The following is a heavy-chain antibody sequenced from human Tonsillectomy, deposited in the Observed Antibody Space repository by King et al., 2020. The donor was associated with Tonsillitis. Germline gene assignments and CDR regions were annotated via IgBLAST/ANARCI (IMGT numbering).Heavy chain of an antibody. V-gene: IGHV7-4-1*02. J-gene: IGHJ4*02. CDR3: ARVLGRQGSGSYWFDY. CDR1: GDTLSNYA. D-gene: IGHD3-10*01. CDR2: INTNTGNP. Sequence: QLVQSGSELKKPGASVKVSCKASGDTLSNYALNWVRQAPGQGLEWMGCINTNTGNPTYAQGFTGRFVFSLDTSVSTAYLQISSLKSEDTAVYYCARVLGRQGSGSYWFDYWGQGTLVTVSS.